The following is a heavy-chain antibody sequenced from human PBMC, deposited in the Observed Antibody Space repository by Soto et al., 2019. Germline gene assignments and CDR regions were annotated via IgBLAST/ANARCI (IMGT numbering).Heavy chain of an antibody. CDR3: ARPPSHHYYYGMDV. CDR2: IIPIFGTA. J-gene: IGHJ6*02. Sequence: QVQLVQSGAEVEKPRSSVKVSCKASGGTFSSYAITWVRQAPGQGLEWMGGIIPIFGTANYAQKFQGRVTITAAESPSTAYMELSSLRSEDTAVYYCARPPSHHYYYGMDVWGQGTTVTVSS. V-gene: IGHV1-69*12. CDR1: GGTFSSYA.